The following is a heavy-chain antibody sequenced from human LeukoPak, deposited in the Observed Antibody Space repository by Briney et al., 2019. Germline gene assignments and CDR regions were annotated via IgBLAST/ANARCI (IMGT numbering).Heavy chain of an antibody. D-gene: IGHD6-6*01. CDR2: IYYSGST. CDR1: GGSIGRSGYY. V-gene: IGHV4-39*01. CDR3: ARRREGSSSVDS. Sequence: PSETLSLTCTVSGGSIGRSGYYWGWIRQPPGKGLEWIGNIYYSGSTYYNPSLKSLVTISVDTSKNQFSLKLSSVTAADTAVYYCARRREGSSSVDSWGQGTLVTVSS. J-gene: IGHJ4*02.